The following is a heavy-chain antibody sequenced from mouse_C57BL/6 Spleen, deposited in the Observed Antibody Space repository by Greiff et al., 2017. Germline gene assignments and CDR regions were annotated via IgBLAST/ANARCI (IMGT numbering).Heavy chain of an antibody. D-gene: IGHD3-3*01. CDR2: ISSGSSTI. V-gene: IGHV5-17*01. Sequence: EVQLVESGGGLVKPGGSLKLSCAASGFTFSDYGMHWVRQAPEKGLEWVAYISSGSSTIYYADTVKGRFTISRDNATNTLFLQMTSLRSEDTAMYYCARAVDYYAMDYWGQGTSVTVSS. CDR1: GFTFSDYG. J-gene: IGHJ4*01. CDR3: ARAVDYYAMDY.